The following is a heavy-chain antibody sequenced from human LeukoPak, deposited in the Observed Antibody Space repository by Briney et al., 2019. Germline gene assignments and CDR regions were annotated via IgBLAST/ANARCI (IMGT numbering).Heavy chain of an antibody. Sequence: GGSLRLSCAASGFTFSDYTMSWVRQAPGKGLEWVSSITPRGDYIYYADSLKGRFTISRDNSKNTLYLQMNSLRAEDTAVYYCAKVPLIAAPKHFDYWGQGTLVTVSS. CDR3: AKVPLIAAPKHFDY. CDR1: GFTFSDYT. J-gene: IGHJ4*02. CDR2: ITPRGDYI. V-gene: IGHV3-23*01. D-gene: IGHD6-13*01.